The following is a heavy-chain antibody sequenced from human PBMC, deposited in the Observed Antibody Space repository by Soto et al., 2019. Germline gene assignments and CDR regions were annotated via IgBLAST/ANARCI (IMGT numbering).Heavy chain of an antibody. J-gene: IGHJ4*02. Sequence: PGGSLRLSCAASGFTFSNYAMHWVRQAPGKGLEWVAVISHDGSNKNYPDSVKGRFTISRDNSKNTVYLQMNSLRADDTAVYYCARARGPDYWGQGTLVTVSS. CDR3: ARARGPDY. CDR1: GFTFSNYA. CDR2: ISHDGSNK. D-gene: IGHD3-10*01. V-gene: IGHV3-30-3*01.